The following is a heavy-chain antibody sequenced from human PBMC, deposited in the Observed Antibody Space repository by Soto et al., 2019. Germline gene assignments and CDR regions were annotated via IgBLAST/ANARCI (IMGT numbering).Heavy chain of an antibody. CDR1: GFTFDDYA. Sequence: EVQLVESGGGLVQPGRSLRLSCAASGFTFDDYAMHWVRQAPGKGLEWVSGISWNSGSIGYADALKGRFTISRDKDKNSLYLQMNSLRAEDTALYYCAKDIRYSSLGYFDYWGQGTLVTVSS. D-gene: IGHD6-13*01. CDR2: ISWNSGSI. V-gene: IGHV3-9*01. CDR3: AKDIRYSSLGYFDY. J-gene: IGHJ4*02.